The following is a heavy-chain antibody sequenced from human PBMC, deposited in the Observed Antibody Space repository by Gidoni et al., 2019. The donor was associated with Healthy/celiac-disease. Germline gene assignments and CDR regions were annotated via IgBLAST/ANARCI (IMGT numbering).Heavy chain of an antibody. CDR2: IYYSGSA. V-gene: IGHV4-59*02. CDR3: ARGRIRGFGELSLYYYGMDV. Sequence: QVQLQESGPGLVKPSETLSLTCTVAGGRVSSYYWSWIRQPPGKGLAWIGYIYYSGSANYTPSLKSRVTISVDTSKNQFSLKLSSVTAADTAVYYCARGRIRGFGELSLYYYGMDVWGQGTTVTVSS. J-gene: IGHJ6*02. CDR1: GGRVSSYY. D-gene: IGHD3-10*01.